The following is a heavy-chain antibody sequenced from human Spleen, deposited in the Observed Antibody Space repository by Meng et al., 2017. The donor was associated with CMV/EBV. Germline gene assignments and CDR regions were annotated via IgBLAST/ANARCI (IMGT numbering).Heavy chain of an antibody. CDR1: GFTFSDYY. J-gene: IGHJ6*02. V-gene: IGHV3-11*04. Sequence: GESLKISCAASGFTFSDYYMYYIRQAPGKGLEWVSYISSSGSTIYYADSVKGRFTISRDNAKNSLYLQMNSLRAEDTAVYYCARDKGLSYYYSYGMDVWGQGTTVTVSS. CDR2: ISSSGSTI. D-gene: IGHD2/OR15-2a*01. CDR3: ARDKGLSYYYSYGMDV.